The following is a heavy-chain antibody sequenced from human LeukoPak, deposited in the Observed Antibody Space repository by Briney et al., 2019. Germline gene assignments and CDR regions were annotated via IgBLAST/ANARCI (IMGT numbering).Heavy chain of an antibody. CDR2: INPNSGGT. CDR1: GYTFTGYY. CDR3: ARAPHSGSLDY. Sequence: ASVKVSCKASGYTFTGYYMHWVRQAPGQGLEWMGWINPNSGGTNYAQKFQGRVTMTRDTSTSTVYMELSSLRSEDTAVYYCARAPHSGSLDYWGQGTLVTVSS. J-gene: IGHJ4*02. V-gene: IGHV1-2*02. D-gene: IGHD1-26*01.